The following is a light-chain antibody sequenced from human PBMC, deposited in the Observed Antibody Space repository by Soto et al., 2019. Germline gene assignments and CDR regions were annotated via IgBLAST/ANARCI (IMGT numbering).Light chain of an antibody. J-gene: IGLJ2*01. Sequence: QSALTQPHSVSGSPGQSVAISCTGTNSDVGAYNYVSWYHHHPGNAPKLIIHDVYKRPSGVPDRFSASKSGNTASLTISGLQIEDEADYYCATWDGSLPGEVFGGGTKLTVL. V-gene: IGLV2-11*01. CDR3: ATWDGSLPGEV. CDR2: DVY. CDR1: NSDVGAYNY.